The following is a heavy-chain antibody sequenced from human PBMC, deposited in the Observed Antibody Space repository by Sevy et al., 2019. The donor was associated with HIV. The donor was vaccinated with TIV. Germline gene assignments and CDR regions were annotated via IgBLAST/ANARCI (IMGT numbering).Heavy chain of an antibody. CDR2: IWYDGSNK. Sequence: GGSLRLSCAASGFTFSSYGMHWVRQAPGKGLEWVAVIWYDGSNKYYADSVKGRFTISRDNSKNTLYLQMNSLRAEDTAVYYCATDPRRDGYNKNHLDYWGQGTLVTVSS. CDR1: GFTFSSYG. D-gene: IGHD5-12*01. V-gene: IGHV3-33*01. J-gene: IGHJ4*02. CDR3: ATDPRRDGYNKNHLDY.